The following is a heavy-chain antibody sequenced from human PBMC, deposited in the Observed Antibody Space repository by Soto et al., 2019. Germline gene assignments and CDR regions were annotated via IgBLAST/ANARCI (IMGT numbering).Heavy chain of an antibody. CDR3: ARDYEQQPKNTWSLEI. CDR1: GGSISTDNW. D-gene: IGHD6-13*01. Sequence: QVHLQESGPGLVEPSGTLSLTCAVSGGSISTDNWWTWVRQPPGKGLEWIGEIYHSGRTNYNTSLKSRVTISVDKSKNPFSLKLTSVTAADTAMYYCARDYEQQPKNTWSLEIWGQGTMVTVSS. CDR2: IYHSGRT. V-gene: IGHV4-4*02. J-gene: IGHJ3*02.